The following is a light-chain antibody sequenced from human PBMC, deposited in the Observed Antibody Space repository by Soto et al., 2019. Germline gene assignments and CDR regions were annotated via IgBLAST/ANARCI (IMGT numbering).Light chain of an antibody. CDR2: RDS. V-gene: IGLV3-9*01. CDR3: QVWDSSRV. CDR1: NIGSKN. Sequence: SYELTQPLSVSVALGQTARITCGGNNIGSKNVHWYQQKPGQAPVLVIYRDSNRPSGIPERFSGSNSGNTATLTIGRAQAWYEADYYCQVWDSSRVFGPGTKVTVL. J-gene: IGLJ1*01.